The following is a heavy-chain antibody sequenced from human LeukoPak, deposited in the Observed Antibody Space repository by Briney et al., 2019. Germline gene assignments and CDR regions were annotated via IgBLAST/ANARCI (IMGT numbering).Heavy chain of an antibody. J-gene: IGHJ6*02. D-gene: IGHD6-19*01. V-gene: IGHV3-66*04. CDR2: AYSDGNT. CDR1: GFTFSSYS. Sequence: GGSLRLSCAASGFTFSSYSMNWVRQAPGKGLEWVSVAYSDGNTYYAGSVKGRFTISRDNSKNTLFLQMNSLRAEDTAVYYCARPFGSGWPGYFYYAMDVWGQGTTVAVSS. CDR3: ARPFGSGWPGYFYYAMDV.